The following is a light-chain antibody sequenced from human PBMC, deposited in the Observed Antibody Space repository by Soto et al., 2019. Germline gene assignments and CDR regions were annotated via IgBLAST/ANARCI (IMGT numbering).Light chain of an antibody. V-gene: IGKV3-20*01. CDR1: QTMRSSH. CDR2: TAS. CDR3: QHYGNSVT. Sequence: EIVLTQSPATLSLSPGDRATLSCRASQTMRSSHLAWYQQKPGQAPRLLIYTASTRTFDVPDRFSGSGSGTDFTLTITRLQPKDFAVYYCQHYGNSVTFGGGTRVEIK. J-gene: IGKJ4*01.